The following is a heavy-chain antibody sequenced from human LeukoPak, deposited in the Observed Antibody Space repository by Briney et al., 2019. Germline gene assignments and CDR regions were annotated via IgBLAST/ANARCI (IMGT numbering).Heavy chain of an antibody. CDR2: ISSSSSYI. CDR1: GFTFSSYS. V-gene: IGHV3-21*01. CDR3: ARGYSSSEYYFDY. J-gene: IGHJ4*02. D-gene: IGHD6-13*01. Sequence: GGSLRLSCAASGFTFSSYSMNWVRQAPGKGLKWVSSISSSSSYIYYADSVKGRFTISRDNAKNSLYLQMNSLRAEDTAVYYCARGYSSSEYYFDYWGQGTLVTVSS.